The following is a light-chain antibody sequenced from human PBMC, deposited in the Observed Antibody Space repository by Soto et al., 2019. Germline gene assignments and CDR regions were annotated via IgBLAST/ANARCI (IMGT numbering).Light chain of an antibody. V-gene: IGLV1-40*01. J-gene: IGLJ3*02. CDR1: SSNIGAGYE. CDR2: GNS. CDR3: QSYDSSLSGWV. Sequence: QSVLTQPPSVSGAPGQRVTLSCTGSSSNIGAGYEVHWYQQLPGTAPKLLIYGNSNLPSGVPDRFSGSKSGTSASLAITGLQAEDEADYYCQSYDSSLSGWVFGGGTKLTVL.